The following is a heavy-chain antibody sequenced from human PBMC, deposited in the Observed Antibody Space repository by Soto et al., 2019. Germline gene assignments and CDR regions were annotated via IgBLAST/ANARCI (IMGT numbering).Heavy chain of an antibody. Sequence: PGESLKISCKGSGYSFTSYWISWVRQMPGKGLEWMGRIDPSDSYTNYSPSFQGHVTISADKSISTAYLQWSSLKASDTAMYYCARSCSGGSCYSGGWEAYYYYGMDVWGQGTTVTVS. CDR3: ARSCSGGSCYSGGWEAYYYYGMDV. J-gene: IGHJ6*02. CDR2: IDPSDSYT. V-gene: IGHV5-10-1*01. D-gene: IGHD2-15*01. CDR1: GYSFTSYW.